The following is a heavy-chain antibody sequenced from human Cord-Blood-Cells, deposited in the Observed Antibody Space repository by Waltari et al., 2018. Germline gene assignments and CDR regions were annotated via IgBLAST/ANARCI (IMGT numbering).Heavy chain of an antibody. V-gene: IGHV3-30*04. CDR1: GFTFSSYA. D-gene: IGHD3-3*01. CDR3: AREGTIFGVVIMKY. J-gene: IGHJ4*02. Sequence: QVQLVESGGGVVQPGRSLRLSCAASGFTFSSYAMHWVRQAPGKGLEWGAVISYDGSNKYYADSVKGRFTISRDNSKNTLYLQMNSLRAEDTAVYYCAREGTIFGVVIMKYWGQGTLVTVSS. CDR2: ISYDGSNK.